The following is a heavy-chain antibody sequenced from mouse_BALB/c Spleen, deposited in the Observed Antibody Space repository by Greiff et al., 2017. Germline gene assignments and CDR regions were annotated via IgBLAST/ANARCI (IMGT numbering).Heavy chain of an antibody. CDR2: INPSTGYT. Sequence: QVQLQQSGAELAKPGASVKMSCKASGYTFTRYWMHWVKQRPGQGLEWIGYINPSTGYTEYNQKFKDKATLTADKSSSTAYMQLSSLTSEDSAVYYCASYYGSSYWFAYWGQGTLVTVSA. V-gene: IGHV1-7*01. CDR1: GYTFTRYW. CDR3: ASYYGSSYWFAY. J-gene: IGHJ3*01. D-gene: IGHD1-1*01.